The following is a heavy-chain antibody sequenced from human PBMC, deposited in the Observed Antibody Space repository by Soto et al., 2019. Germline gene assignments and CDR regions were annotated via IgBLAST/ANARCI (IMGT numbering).Heavy chain of an antibody. J-gene: IGHJ4*02. CDR1: GGSISSYY. CDR3: ARVSDGEYYDSSGYYNDYFDY. D-gene: IGHD3-22*01. Sequence: QVQLQESGPGLVKPSETLSLTCTVSGGSISSYYWSWIRQPPGKGLEWIGYIYYSGSTNYNPSLKSRVTISVDTSKNQFSLKLSSVTAADTAVYYCARVSDGEYYDSSGYYNDYFDYWGQGTLVTVSS. CDR2: IYYSGST. V-gene: IGHV4-59*01.